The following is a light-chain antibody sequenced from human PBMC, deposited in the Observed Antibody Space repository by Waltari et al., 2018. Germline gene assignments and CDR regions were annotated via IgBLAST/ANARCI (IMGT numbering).Light chain of an antibody. CDR2: KAS. Sequence: DIQMTQSPSTLSASVVDIVTIPCRASQSISSWLAWYQQKPGKAPKLLIYKASSLESGVPSRFSGSGSGTEFTLTISSLQPDDFATYYCQQYNSYSRMYTFGQGTKLEIK. CDR3: QQYNSYSRMYT. V-gene: IGKV1-5*03. CDR1: QSISSW. J-gene: IGKJ2*01.